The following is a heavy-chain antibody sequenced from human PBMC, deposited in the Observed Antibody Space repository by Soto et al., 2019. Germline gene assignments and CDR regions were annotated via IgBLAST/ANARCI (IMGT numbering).Heavy chain of an antibody. D-gene: IGHD6-13*01. J-gene: IGHJ4*02. CDR3: SKAISADSRESYLDY. CDR2: ISYDGSNK. V-gene: IGHV3-30*18. CDR1: GFTFSSYG. Sequence: GGSLRLSCAASGFTFSSYGMHWVRQAPGKGLEWVAVISYDGSNKYYADSVKGRFTISRDNSKNTLYLQMNSLRAEDTAVYYCSKAISADSRESYLDYWGQGTLVTVSS.